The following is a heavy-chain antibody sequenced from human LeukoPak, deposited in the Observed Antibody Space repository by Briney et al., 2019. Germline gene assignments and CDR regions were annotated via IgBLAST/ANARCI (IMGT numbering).Heavy chain of an antibody. Sequence: GGSLRLPCAASGFTFSSNGMHWVRQAPGKGLEWVAVIWYDGSNKYYADSVKGRFTISRDNSKNTLYLQMNSLRAEDTAVYYCAKSGDSTGFWDFDYWGQGTLVTVSS. V-gene: IGHV3-30*02. CDR3: AKSGDSTGFWDFDY. CDR2: IWYDGSNK. CDR1: GFTFSSNG. J-gene: IGHJ4*02. D-gene: IGHD3-22*01.